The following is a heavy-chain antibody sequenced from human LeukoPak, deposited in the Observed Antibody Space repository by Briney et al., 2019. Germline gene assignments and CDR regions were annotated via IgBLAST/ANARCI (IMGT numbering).Heavy chain of an antibody. D-gene: IGHD5-18*01. CDR2: IRSKAYRGTT. V-gene: IGHV3-49*04. CDR1: GFTFGDHA. J-gene: IGHJ6*02. CDR3: TRGRKQLGLYYGMDV. Sequence: PGGSLRLSCTAFGFTFGDHAMSWVRQAPGKGLEWVGFIRSKAYRGTTEYAASVKGRFTISRDDSTSIAYLQMNSLKTEDTAVYYCTRGRKQLGLYYGMDVGGQGTRVIVSS.